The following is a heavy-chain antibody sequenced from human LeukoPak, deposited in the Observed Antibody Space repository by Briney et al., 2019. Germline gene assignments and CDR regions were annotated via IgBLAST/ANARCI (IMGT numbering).Heavy chain of an antibody. CDR1: GDSVSSNSAA. V-gene: IGHV6-1*01. D-gene: IGHD6-13*01. J-gene: IGHJ3*02. CDR2: TYYRSKWYN. Sequence: SQTLSLTCAISGDSVSSNSAAWNWIRQSPSRGLEWLGRTYYRSKWYNDYAVSVKSRTTIKPAPSKNQFSLQLHSVTPEDTAVYYCARVAAGQGAFDIWGQATMVTVSS. CDR3: ARVAAGQGAFDI.